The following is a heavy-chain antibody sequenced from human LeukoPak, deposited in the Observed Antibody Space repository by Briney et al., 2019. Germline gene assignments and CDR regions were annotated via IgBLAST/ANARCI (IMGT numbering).Heavy chain of an antibody. J-gene: IGHJ4*02. V-gene: IGHV3-30*02. CDR1: GFIFSNYA. D-gene: IGHD6-13*01. Sequence: HTGGSLRLSCAASGFIFSNYAMQWVRQAPGMGLEWVAFIRYDGSNKYYADSVKGRFTISRDNSKNTLYLQMNSLRAEDTAVYYCAKDLDSSSGFTGFDYWGQGTLVTVSS. CDR3: AKDLDSSSGFTGFDY. CDR2: IRYDGSNK.